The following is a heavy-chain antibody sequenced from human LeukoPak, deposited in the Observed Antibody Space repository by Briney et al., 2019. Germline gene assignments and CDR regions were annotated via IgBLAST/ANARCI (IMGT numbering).Heavy chain of an antibody. Sequence: ASVKVSCKASGYTFTGYYMHWVRQAPGQGLEWMGWINPKNAGTNYAQKFQGRVTMTRDTSTGTVYMELSRLRSDDTAVYYCARAHYDILTGYWGPFDYWGQGTLVTVSS. V-gene: IGHV1-2*02. J-gene: IGHJ4*02. CDR2: INPKNAGT. CDR3: ARAHYDILTGYWGPFDY. CDR1: GYTFTGYY. D-gene: IGHD3-9*01.